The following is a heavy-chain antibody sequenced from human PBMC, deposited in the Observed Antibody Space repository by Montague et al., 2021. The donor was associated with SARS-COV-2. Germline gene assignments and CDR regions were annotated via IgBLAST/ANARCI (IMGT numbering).Heavy chain of an antibody. D-gene: IGHD3-22*01. CDR3: ARVAGGYYYDSSAYFDY. Sequence: SETLSLTCPVPSPASVSCYSSSGRKPTRMNPSHHGDINQSGSTNYNPSLKSRVTLSVDTSKKQFSLKLSSLTAADTAVYYCARVAGGYYYDSSAYFDYWGQGSLVTVSS. J-gene: IGHJ4*02. V-gene: IGHV4-34*01. CDR1: SPASVSCY. CDR2: INQSGST.